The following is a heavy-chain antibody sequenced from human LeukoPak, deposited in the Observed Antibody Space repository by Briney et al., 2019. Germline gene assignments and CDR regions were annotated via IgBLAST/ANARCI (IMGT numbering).Heavy chain of an antibody. D-gene: IGHD3-10*01. CDR2: IVGSGGGT. J-gene: IGHJ5*02. V-gene: IGHV3-23*01. Sequence: GGSLRLSCAASGFTFSSYAMNWVRQAPGKGLEWVSAIVGSGGGTYYADFVMGRFTISRDNSNDTLYLQMNSLRAEDTAVYYCAKGYYGSGTYGWFDPWGQGTLVTVSS. CDR1: GFTFSSYA. CDR3: AKGYYGSGTYGWFDP.